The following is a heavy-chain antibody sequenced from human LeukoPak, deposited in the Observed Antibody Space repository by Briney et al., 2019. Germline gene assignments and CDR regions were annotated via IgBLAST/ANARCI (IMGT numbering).Heavy chain of an antibody. J-gene: IGHJ4*02. CDR2: INPDGSTT. Sequence: GGSLRLSCAASGFSISTYWIHWVRQAPGKGLVWVSRINPDGSTTYYADSVKGRITISRDNAKNTLYLQMSSLRAEDTAVYYCVRGVAESYSQFDNWGQGTLVTVSS. D-gene: IGHD1-26*01. V-gene: IGHV3-74*01. CDR1: GFSISTYW. CDR3: VRGVAESYSQFDN.